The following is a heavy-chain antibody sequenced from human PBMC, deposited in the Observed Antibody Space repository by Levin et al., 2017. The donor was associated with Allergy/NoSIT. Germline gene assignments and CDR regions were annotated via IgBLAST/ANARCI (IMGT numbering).Heavy chain of an antibody. CDR2: ITAIGGGST. J-gene: IGHJ3*01. CDR3: AKDPGVAAAPQGWAFDF. Sequence: PGESLKISCVASGFTFSSYAMTWVRQAPGKGLDWVSSITAIGGGSTYYADSVKGRFTISRDNSRNTLHLQMNSLRAEDTAIYYCAKDPGVAAAPQGWAFDFWGPGTMVTVSS. CDR1: GFTFSSYA. D-gene: IGHD2-2*01. V-gene: IGHV3-23*01.